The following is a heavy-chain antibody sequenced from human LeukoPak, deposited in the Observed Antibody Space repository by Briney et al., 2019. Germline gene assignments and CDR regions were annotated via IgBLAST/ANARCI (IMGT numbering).Heavy chain of an antibody. CDR1: GYTFTNYG. V-gene: IGHV1-18*04. J-gene: IGHJ4*02. CDR2: ISTYDGNT. CDR3: ARDLCNSTNCPLFDY. Sequence: GASVKVSCKASGYTFTNYGFSWVRQAPGQGPEWLGWISTYDGNTNYAQKLQGRLTMTTETSTSTAYMELRSLRSDDTAVYYCARDLCNSTNCPLFDYWGQGTLVTVSS. D-gene: IGHD2-2*01.